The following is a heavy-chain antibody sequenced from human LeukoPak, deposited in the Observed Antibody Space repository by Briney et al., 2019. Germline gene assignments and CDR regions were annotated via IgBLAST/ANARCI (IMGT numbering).Heavy chain of an antibody. CDR1: GFTFSSYG. V-gene: IGHV3-30*18. CDR3: AKFWGVETIFGVVIPDDAFDI. J-gene: IGHJ3*02. Sequence: PGGSLRLSCAASGFTFSSYGMHWVRQAPGKGLEWVAVISYDGSNKYYADSVKGRFTISRDNSKNTLYLQMNSLRAEDTAVYYCAKFWGVETIFGVVIPDDAFDIWGQGTMVTVSS. D-gene: IGHD3-3*01. CDR2: ISYDGSNK.